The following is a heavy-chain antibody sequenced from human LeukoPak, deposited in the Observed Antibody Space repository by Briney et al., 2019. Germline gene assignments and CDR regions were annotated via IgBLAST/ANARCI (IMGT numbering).Heavy chain of an antibody. CDR2: ISSSSSYI. Sequence: GGSLRLSCAASGFTFSSYSMNWVRQAPGKGLEWVSSISSSSSYIYYADSVKGRFTISRDNAKNSLYLQMNSLRAEDTAVYYCAREIQYFDWLLPFDYWGQGTLVTVSS. D-gene: IGHD3-9*01. V-gene: IGHV3-21*01. CDR1: GFTFSSYS. J-gene: IGHJ4*02. CDR3: AREIQYFDWLLPFDY.